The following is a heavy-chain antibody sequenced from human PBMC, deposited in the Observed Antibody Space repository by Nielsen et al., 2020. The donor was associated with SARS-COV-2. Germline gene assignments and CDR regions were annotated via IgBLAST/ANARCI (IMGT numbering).Heavy chain of an antibody. V-gene: IGHV1-2*06. D-gene: IGHD3-22*01. J-gene: IGHJ4*02. Sequence: ASVKVSCKASGYTFTGHYMHWVRQAPGQGLEWMGRINPNSAGTNYAQTFKGRVTLTTDTSISTAYMDLSWLRSDDTAVYYCARDSSGTYRRVDYWGQGTLVTVSS. CDR3: ARDSSGTYRRVDY. CDR2: INPNSAGT. CDR1: GYTFTGHY.